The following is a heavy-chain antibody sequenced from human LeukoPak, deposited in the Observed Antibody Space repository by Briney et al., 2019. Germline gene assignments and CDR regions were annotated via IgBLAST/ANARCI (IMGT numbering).Heavy chain of an antibody. V-gene: IGHV3-30*01. CDR1: GFTFSSYA. CDR2: ISYDGSNK. J-gene: IGHJ3*02. Sequence: GGSLRLSCAASGFTFSSYAMHWVRQAPGKGLEWVAVISYDGSNKYYADSVKGRFSISRDNSKNTLYLQMNSLRAEDTAVYYCARDRSVYYDSRGEAFDIWGQRTMVTVSS. CDR3: ARDRSVYYDSRGEAFDI. D-gene: IGHD3-22*01.